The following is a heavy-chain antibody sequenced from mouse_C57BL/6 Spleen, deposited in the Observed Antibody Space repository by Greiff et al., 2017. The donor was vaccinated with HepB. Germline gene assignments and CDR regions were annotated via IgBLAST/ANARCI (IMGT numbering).Heavy chain of an antibody. V-gene: IGHV1-64*01. CDR3: AREYDYGYYFDY. CDR1: GYTFTSYW. CDR2: IHPNSGST. Sequence: QVQLQQPGAELVKPGASVKLSCKASGYTFTSYWMHWVKQRPGQGLEWIGMIHPNSGSTNYNEKFKSKATLTVDKSSSTAYMQLSSLTSEDSAVYYCAREYDYGYYFDYWGQGTTLTVSP. D-gene: IGHD2-4*01. J-gene: IGHJ2*01.